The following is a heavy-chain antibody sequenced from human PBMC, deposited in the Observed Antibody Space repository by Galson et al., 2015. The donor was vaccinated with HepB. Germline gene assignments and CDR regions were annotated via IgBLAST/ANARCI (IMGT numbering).Heavy chain of an antibody. V-gene: IGHV1-69*13. CDR1: GGTFSSYA. D-gene: IGHD1-26*01. CDR3: ARVTVWEPRTGDAFDI. J-gene: IGHJ3*02. CDR2: IIPIFGTA. Sequence: SVKVSCKASGGTFSSYAISWVRQAPGQGLEWMGGIIPIFGTANYAQKFQGRVTITADESTSTAYMELSSLRSEDTAVYYCARVTVWEPRTGDAFDIWGQGTMVTVSS.